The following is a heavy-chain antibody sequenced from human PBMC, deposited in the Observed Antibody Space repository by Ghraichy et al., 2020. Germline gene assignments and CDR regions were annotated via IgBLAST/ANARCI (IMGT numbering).Heavy chain of an antibody. D-gene: IGHD1-26*01. Sequence: GESLNISCAASGFSFSSYGLNWVRQAPGKGLEWVAVTSYDGTKKYYADSVKGRFTISRDNSKNTLYLQMISLRADDTAMYYCAKDGGPERGAYYYYGMDVWGQGTTVTVSS. V-gene: IGHV3-30*18. CDR1: GFSFSSYG. CDR2: TSYDGTKK. J-gene: IGHJ6*02. CDR3: AKDGGPERGAYYYYGMDV.